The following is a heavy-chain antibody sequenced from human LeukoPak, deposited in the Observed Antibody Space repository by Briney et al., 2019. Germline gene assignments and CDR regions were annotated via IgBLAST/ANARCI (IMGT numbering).Heavy chain of an antibody. CDR3: VKEGFVNNWYKFDY. V-gene: IGHV3-23*01. CDR1: GFTFSNYA. CDR2: ISGSGVST. J-gene: IGHJ4*02. Sequence: PGGSLRLSCAASGFTFSNYAMSWVRQAPGKGLEWVSGISGSGVSTYYADSVKGRFDISRDNSKNMVYLQMNRLRADDTAVYHCVKEGFVNNWYKFDYWGQGTLVTVSS. D-gene: IGHD1/OR15-1a*01.